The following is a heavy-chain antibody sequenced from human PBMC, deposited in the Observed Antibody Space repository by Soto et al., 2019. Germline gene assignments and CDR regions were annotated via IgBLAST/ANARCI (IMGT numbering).Heavy chain of an antibody. CDR2: INPKSGGT. Sequence: QVQLVQSGAEVKKPGASVNVSCKASGYTFTVYYMQWVRQAPGQGLEWMGCINPKSGGTMHPQKFQGRVTMTWDTSLSTAYMALTRLRSDDTAVYYCARDLAKGGGSAGFDYWGQGTLVTVSS. CDR3: ARDLAKGGGSAGFDY. CDR1: GYTFTVYY. D-gene: IGHD1-26*01. J-gene: IGHJ4*02. V-gene: IGHV1-2*02.